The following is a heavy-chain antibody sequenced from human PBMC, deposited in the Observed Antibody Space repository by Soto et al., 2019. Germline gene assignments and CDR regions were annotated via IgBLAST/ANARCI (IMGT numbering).Heavy chain of an antibody. CDR2: IIPIFGTA. CDR3: ARSRDCYKDFDY. CDR1: GYSFTSDA. V-gene: IGHV1-69*01. D-gene: IGHD2-21*01. Sequence: SPVKGYRKXAGYSFTSDASSWGRQAPRQGLEWMGGIIPIFGTANYAQKFQGRVTITADESTSTAYMELSSLRSEDTAVYYCARSRDCYKDFDYWGQGTLVTVSS. J-gene: IGHJ4*02.